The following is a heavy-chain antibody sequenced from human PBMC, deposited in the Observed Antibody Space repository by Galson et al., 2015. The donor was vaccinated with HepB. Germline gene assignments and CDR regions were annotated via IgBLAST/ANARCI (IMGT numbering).Heavy chain of an antibody. V-gene: IGHV3-11*06. CDR3: ARSLSSTNSFDY. J-gene: IGHJ4*02. Sequence: SLRLSCAASGFTFSDYYMSWIRQAPGKGLEWVSYISSSSSYTNYADSVKGRFTISRDNAKNSLYLQMNSLRAEDTAVYYCARSLSSTNSFDYWGQGTLVTVSS. D-gene: IGHD2-2*01. CDR1: GFTFSDYY. CDR2: ISSSSSYT.